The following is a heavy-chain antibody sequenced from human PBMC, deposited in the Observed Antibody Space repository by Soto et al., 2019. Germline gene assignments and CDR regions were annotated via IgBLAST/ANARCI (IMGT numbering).Heavy chain of an antibody. CDR3: AREGRSVEYGDPRLAAFDI. J-gene: IGHJ3*02. D-gene: IGHD4-17*01. CDR1: GYTFTGYY. Sequence: ASVKVSCKASGYTFTGYYMHWVRQAPGQGLEWMGWINPNSGGTNYAQKFQGWVTMTRDTSISTTDMELSGLRSDDTAVYYCAREGRSVEYGDPRLAAFDIWGQGTMVTVS. V-gene: IGHV1-2*04. CDR2: INPNSGGT.